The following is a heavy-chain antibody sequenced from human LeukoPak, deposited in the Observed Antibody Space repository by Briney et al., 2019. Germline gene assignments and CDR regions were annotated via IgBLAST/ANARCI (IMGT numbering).Heavy chain of an antibody. CDR2: IFHSGST. J-gene: IGHJ4*02. D-gene: IGHD3-16*02. V-gene: IGHV4-30-2*01. CDR3: ARGSFFDY. CDR1: GGSISSGGYY. Sequence: SQTLSLTCAVFGGSISSGGYYWSWIRQPPGKGLEWIGYIFHSGSTYYNPSLKSRVTISLDRSKNQFSLNLTSLTAADTAVYYCARGSFFDYWGRGTLVTVSS.